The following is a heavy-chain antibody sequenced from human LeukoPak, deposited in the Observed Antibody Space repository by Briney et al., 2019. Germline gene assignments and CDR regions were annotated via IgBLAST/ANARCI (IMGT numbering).Heavy chain of an antibody. Sequence: ASVNVSCKASGGTFSSYAISWVRQAPGQGLEWMGGIIPIFGTANYAQKFQGRVTITADESTSTAYMELSSLRSEDTAVYYCARDADSSEGTTQYYFDYWGQGTLVTVSS. V-gene: IGHV1-69*13. J-gene: IGHJ4*02. CDR2: IIPIFGTA. CDR1: GGTFSSYA. CDR3: ARDADSSEGTTQYYFDY. D-gene: IGHD3-22*01.